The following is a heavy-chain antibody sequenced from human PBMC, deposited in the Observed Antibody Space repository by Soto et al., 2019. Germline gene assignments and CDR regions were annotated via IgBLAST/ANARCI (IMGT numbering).Heavy chain of an antibody. Sequence: SETLALTCTVSGGSVSSGSYSRSWIRQPPGKGLEWIGYIYYSGSTNYSPSLKSRVTISVDTSKTQFSLKLSSVTAADTAVYYCAREVVAARASYYGMDVWGRGTTVTVSS. J-gene: IGHJ6*02. CDR3: AREVVAARASYYGMDV. CDR1: GGSVSSGSYS. D-gene: IGHD6-6*01. V-gene: IGHV4-61*01. CDR2: IYYSGST.